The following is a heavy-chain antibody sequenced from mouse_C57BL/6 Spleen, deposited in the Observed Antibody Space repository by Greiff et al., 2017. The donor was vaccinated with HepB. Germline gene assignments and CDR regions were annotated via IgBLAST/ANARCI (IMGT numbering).Heavy chain of an antibody. CDR2: INPNNGGT. J-gene: IGHJ2*01. V-gene: IGHV1-22*01. CDR1: GYTFTDYN. CDR3: ARDRLGGSYYFDY. D-gene: IGHD4-1*01. Sequence: VQLQQSGPELVKPGASVKMSCKASGYTFTDYNMHWVKQSHGKSLEWIGYINPNNGGTSYNQKFKGKATLTGNKSSSTAYMELRSLTSEDSAVYYCARDRLGGSYYFDYWGQGTTLTVSS.